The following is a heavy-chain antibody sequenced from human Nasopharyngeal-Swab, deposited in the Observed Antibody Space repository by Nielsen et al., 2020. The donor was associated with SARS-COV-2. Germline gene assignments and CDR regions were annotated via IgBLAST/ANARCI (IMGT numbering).Heavy chain of an antibody. D-gene: IGHD1-26*01. V-gene: IGHV3-7*05. Sequence: GESLKISCAASGFTFSSYWMSWVRQAPGKGLEWVANITRDGSGKYYVDSVKGRFTISRDNAKNSLYLQMNSLRAEDTAVYYCARDPLGGAIDYWGQGTLVTVSS. CDR1: GFTFSSYW. CDR3: ARDPLGGAIDY. CDR2: ITRDGSGK. J-gene: IGHJ4*02.